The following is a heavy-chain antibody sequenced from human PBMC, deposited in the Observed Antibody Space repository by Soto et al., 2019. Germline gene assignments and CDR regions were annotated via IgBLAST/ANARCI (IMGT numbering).Heavy chain of an antibody. CDR3: ARGPSSLPRFDY. CDR1: GFTFSSYS. D-gene: IGHD2-2*01. J-gene: IGHJ4*02. V-gene: IGHV3-30-3*01. Sequence: GGSLRLSCAASGFTFSSYSMNWVRQAPGKGLEWVAVISIGGSNKYYADSVKGRFTISRDNSKSTLYLQMNSLRAEDTAVYFCARGPSSLPRFDYWGQGTLVTVSS. CDR2: ISIGGSNK.